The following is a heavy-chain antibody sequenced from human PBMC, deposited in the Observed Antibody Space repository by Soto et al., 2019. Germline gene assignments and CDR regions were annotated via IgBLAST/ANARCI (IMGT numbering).Heavy chain of an antibody. D-gene: IGHD3-10*01. V-gene: IGHV3-30-3*01. CDR3: ARDSGSGSLLYYYYGMDV. CDR2: ISYDGSNK. Sequence: SLKISCAASGFTFSSYAMHWVRQAPGKGLEWVAVISYDGSNKYYTDSVKGRFTISRDNSKNTLYLQMNSLRAEDTAVYYCARDSGSGSLLYYYYGMDVWGQGTTVTVSS. J-gene: IGHJ6*02. CDR1: GFTFSSYA.